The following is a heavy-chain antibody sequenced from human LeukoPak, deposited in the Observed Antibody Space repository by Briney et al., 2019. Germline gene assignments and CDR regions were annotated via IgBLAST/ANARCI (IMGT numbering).Heavy chain of an antibody. CDR2: IHYSGST. CDR3: ARGELVYDY. Sequence: KPSETLSLTCTVSGGSFSSHDYYCSWIRQPPGKGLEWTGYIHYSGSTFYNPSLKSRVTMSVDTSKNQFSLKLNSVTAADTAVYYCARGELVYDYWGQGTLVTVSS. D-gene: IGHD6-13*01. CDR1: GGSFSSHDYY. V-gene: IGHV4-30-4*01. J-gene: IGHJ4*02.